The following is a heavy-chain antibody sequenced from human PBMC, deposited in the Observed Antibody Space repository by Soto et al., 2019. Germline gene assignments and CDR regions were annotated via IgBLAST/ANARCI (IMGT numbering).Heavy chain of an antibody. V-gene: IGHV4-30-2*01. CDR2: IYHSGST. CDR1: GGSISSGGYS. J-gene: IGHJ5*02. CDR3: ARDQLSSGLYVWFDP. Sequence: SETLSLTCAVSGGSISSGGYSWSWIRQPPGKGLEWIGYIYHSGSTYYNPSLKSRVTISVDRSKNQFSLKLSSVTSADTAVYYCARDQLSSGLYVWFDPWGQGTLVTVSS. D-gene: IGHD6-25*01.